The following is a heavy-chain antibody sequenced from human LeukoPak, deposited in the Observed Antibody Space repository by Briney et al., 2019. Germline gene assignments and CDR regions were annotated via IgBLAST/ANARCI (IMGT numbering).Heavy chain of an antibody. J-gene: IGHJ5*01. V-gene: IGHV6-1*01. CDR1: ADSVSSKSGG. CDR3: AREQLWSGPNRFDS. Sequence: SQTLSLTCGISADSVSSKSGGWNWIRQSPTRGLEWLGRTYYTSKWYNEYAVSMKSRITINSDTSKNQLSLHLDSVTPEDTAVYYCAREQLWSGPNRFDSWGQGTLVTVSS. D-gene: IGHD3-10*02. CDR2: TYYTSKWYN.